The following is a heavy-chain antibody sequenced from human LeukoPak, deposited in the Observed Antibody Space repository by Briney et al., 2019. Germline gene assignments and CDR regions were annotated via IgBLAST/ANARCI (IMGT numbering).Heavy chain of an antibody. J-gene: IGHJ4*02. CDR3: ARHVWAPPQFDY. D-gene: IGHD3-16*01. CDR2: INHSGST. CDR1: GGSFSGYY. Sequence: KPSETLSLTCAVYGGSFSGYYWSWIRQPPGKGLEWIGEINHSGSTNYNPSLKSRVTISVDTSKNQFSLKLSSVTAADTAVYYCARHVWAPPQFDYWGQGTLVTVSS. V-gene: IGHV4-34*01.